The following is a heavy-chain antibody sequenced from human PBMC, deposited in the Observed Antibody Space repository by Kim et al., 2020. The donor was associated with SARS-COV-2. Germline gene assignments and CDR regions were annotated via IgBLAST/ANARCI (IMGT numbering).Heavy chain of an antibody. J-gene: IGHJ4*02. CDR1: GFKFDTFS. V-gene: IGHV3-43*01. Sequence: GGSLRLSCAASGFKFDTFSMHWVRQRPGKGLEWIALIDGVGATYADSVRGRFTVSRDNSKNSLYLQMHSLGSDDSALYYCAKDKRGSWTIDYWGQGTLVTVSS. CDR3: AKDKRGSWTIDY. D-gene: IGHD3-10*01. CDR2: IDGVGAT.